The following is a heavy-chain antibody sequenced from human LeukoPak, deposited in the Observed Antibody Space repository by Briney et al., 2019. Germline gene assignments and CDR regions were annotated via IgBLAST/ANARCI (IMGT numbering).Heavy chain of an antibody. J-gene: IGHJ4*02. Sequence: DSVKGRFTISRDNSKNTLYLQMNSLRAEDTAVYHCAKEVLGTKGFDYWGQGALVTVSS. V-gene: IGHV3-33*06. CDR3: AKEVLGTKGFDY. D-gene: IGHD1/OR15-1a*01.